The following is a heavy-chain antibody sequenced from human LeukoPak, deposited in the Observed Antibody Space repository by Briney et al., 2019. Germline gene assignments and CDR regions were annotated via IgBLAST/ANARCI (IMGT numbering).Heavy chain of an antibody. Sequence: SETLSLTCTVSGGSISSYYWSWVRQPPGQGLEWIGRIYTSGSTNSNPSLKSRVTISVDTTKNQSSLKLSFVTAADPAVYDCARVGQVAGTGFDYWCEGTLVTVSS. CDR2: IYTSGST. CDR1: GGSISSYY. CDR3: ARVGQVAGTGFDY. J-gene: IGHJ4*02. V-gene: IGHV4-4*07. D-gene: IGHD6-19*01.